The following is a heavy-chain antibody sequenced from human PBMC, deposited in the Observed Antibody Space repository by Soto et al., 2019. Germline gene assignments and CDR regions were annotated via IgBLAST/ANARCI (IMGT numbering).Heavy chain of an antibody. Sequence: GGSLRLSCAASGFTFSSYAMNWVRQAPGKGLEWVSTISGSGGRTYYADSVKGRFTISRDNSKNTLYLQMNSLRAEDTAVYYCAKDLGSGSYNAFDIWGQGTMVTVSS. J-gene: IGHJ3*02. D-gene: IGHD1-26*01. CDR1: GFTFSSYA. V-gene: IGHV3-23*01. CDR3: AKDLGSGSYNAFDI. CDR2: ISGSGGRT.